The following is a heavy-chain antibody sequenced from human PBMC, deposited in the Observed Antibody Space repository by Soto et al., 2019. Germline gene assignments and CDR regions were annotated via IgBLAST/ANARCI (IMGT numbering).Heavy chain of an antibody. Sequence: SETLSLTCTVSGGSISSYYWSWIRQPPGKGLEWIGYIYYSGSTNYNPSLKSRVTISVDTSKNQFSLKLSSVTAADTAVYYCARVLLWFGDMTMDYWGQGTLVTVSS. D-gene: IGHD3-10*01. CDR3: ARVLLWFGDMTMDY. V-gene: IGHV4-59*01. CDR1: GGSISSYY. CDR2: IYYSGST. J-gene: IGHJ4*02.